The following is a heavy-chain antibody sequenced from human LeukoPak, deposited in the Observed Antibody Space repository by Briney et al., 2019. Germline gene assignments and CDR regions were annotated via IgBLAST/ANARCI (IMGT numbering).Heavy chain of an antibody. V-gene: IGHV3-11*01. D-gene: IGHD1-26*01. J-gene: IGHJ4*02. CDR2: IDRSGSTI. CDR3: AKDLVGAFDY. CDR1: GFTFSDYY. Sequence: GGSLRLSCAPSGFTFSDYYMSWIRQAPGKGLEWVSSIDRSGSTIYYADSVRGRFTISRDNAKNTPYLQMNSLRAEDTAVYYCAKDLVGAFDYWGQGTLVTVSS.